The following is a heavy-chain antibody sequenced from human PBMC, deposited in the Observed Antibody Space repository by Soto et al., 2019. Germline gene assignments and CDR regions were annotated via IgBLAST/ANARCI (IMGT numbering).Heavy chain of an antibody. D-gene: IGHD6-6*01. CDR2: ISYDGRNK. CDR1: VFTFSSYA. V-gene: IGHV3-30*04. CDR3: ARDIAAPPGDYYYGMDV. Sequence: GGSLRLSCASSVFTFSSYAMHWVRQAPGKGLEWVAVISYDGRNKYYADSVKGRFTISRDNSKNTLYLQMNSLRAEDTAVYYCARDIAAPPGDYYYGMDVWGKGTTVTVSS. J-gene: IGHJ6*04.